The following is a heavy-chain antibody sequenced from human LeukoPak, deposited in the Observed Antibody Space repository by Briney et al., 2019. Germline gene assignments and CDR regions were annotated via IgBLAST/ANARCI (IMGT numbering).Heavy chain of an antibody. J-gene: IGHJ4*02. CDR2: IYYSGST. D-gene: IGHD3-22*01. Sequence: SGTLSLTCTVSGGSITSSSYYWDWIRQPPGKGLEWIGSIYYSGSTYYNPSLKSRVTISVDTSKNQFSLKLSSVTAADTAVYYCARRDYYDSSAYYYYWGQGTLVTVSS. CDR3: ARRDYYDSSAYYYY. CDR1: GGSITSSSYY. V-gene: IGHV4-39*01.